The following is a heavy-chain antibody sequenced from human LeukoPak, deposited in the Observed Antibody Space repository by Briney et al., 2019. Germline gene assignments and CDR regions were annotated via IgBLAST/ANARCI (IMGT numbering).Heavy chain of an antibody. CDR1: GFTFSSYA. V-gene: IGHV3-30-3*01. D-gene: IGHD3-10*01. CDR3: SRGHYYSSGTYFDY. CDR2: ISKDGSDT. Sequence: GGSLRLSCAASGFTFSSYAMHWVRQAPGKGLEWVAVISKDGSDTDFADSVKGRFTIFRDNSMSMLYLQMNSLRSEDTAVYYCSRGHYYSSGTYFDYWGQGTLVTVSS. J-gene: IGHJ4*02.